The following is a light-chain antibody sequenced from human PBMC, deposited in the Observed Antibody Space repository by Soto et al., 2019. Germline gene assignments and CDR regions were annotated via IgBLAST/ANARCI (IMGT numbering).Light chain of an antibody. CDR3: QQYVSSVT. CDR2: GAS. J-gene: IGKJ1*01. Sequence: EIVMTQSPATLSVSPGERATLSCRASQSVDSSFFAWYQQKPGQAPRLLIYGASNRATGIPDRFSGSGSGTDFTLTISRLEPEDFAVYYCQQYVSSVTFGQGTKVEIK. CDR1: QSVDSSF. V-gene: IGKV3-20*01.